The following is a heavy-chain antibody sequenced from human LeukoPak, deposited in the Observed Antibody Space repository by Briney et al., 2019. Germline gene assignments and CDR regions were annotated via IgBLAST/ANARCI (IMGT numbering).Heavy chain of an antibody. CDR1: GGTFSSYA. V-gene: IGHV1-69*13. CDR3: ARGGWWVTNIDY. D-gene: IGHD4-17*01. CDR2: IIPIFGTA. Sequence: ASVKVSCKASGGTFSSYAISWVRQAPGQGLEWMGGIIPIFGTANYAQKFQGRVTITADESTSTAYMELSRLRSDDTAVYYCARGGWWVTNIDYWGQGTLVTVSS. J-gene: IGHJ4*02.